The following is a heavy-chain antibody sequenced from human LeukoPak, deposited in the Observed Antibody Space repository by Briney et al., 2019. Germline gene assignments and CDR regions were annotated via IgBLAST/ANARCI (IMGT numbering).Heavy chain of an antibody. J-gene: IGHJ4*02. D-gene: IGHD1-7*01. CDR1: GFRFSSQW. CDR2: INSDGRAK. V-gene: IGHV3-7*01. CDR3: ADLGTSD. Sequence: GGSLRLSCAVSGFRFSSQWMTWVRQAPGTRLEWVATINSDGRAKYHVDSVKGRFTISRDNAKNLVYLQMSILRAEDTAVYYCADLGTSDCGQGTLVTVSS.